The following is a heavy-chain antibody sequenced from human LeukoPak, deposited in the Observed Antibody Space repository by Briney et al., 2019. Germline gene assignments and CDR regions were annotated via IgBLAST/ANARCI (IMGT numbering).Heavy chain of an antibody. CDR1: GYTFTSYA. V-gene: IGHV1-3*01. J-gene: IGHJ5*02. Sequence: ASVKVSCKASGYTFTSYAMHWVRQAPGQRLEWMGWINAGNGNTKYSQKFQGRVTITRDTSASTAYMELSSLRSEGTAVYYCARAAGDYGRSNWFDPWGQGTLVTVSS. D-gene: IGHD4-17*01. CDR3: ARAAGDYGRSNWFDP. CDR2: INAGNGNT.